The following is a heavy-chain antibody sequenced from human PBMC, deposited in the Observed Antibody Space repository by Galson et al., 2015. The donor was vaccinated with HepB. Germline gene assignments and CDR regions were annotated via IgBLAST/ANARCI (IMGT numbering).Heavy chain of an antibody. Sequence: QSGAEVKKPGESLRICCKGSGYSFTNYWISWVRQMPGKGLEWMGRIDPSDSYTNYSPSFQGHVTISADKSISTAYLQWSSLKASDTAMYYCARHPGDLGWFDPWGQGTLVTVSS. J-gene: IGHJ5*02. CDR3: ARHPGDLGWFDP. CDR2: IDPSDSYT. CDR1: GYSFTNYW. V-gene: IGHV5-10-1*01. D-gene: IGHD7-27*01.